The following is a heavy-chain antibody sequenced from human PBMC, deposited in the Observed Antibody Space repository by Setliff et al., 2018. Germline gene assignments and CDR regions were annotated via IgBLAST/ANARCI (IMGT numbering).Heavy chain of an antibody. D-gene: IGHD2-15*01. Sequence: ASVKVSCKASGFTFTDHYMHWVRQAPGQGPEWMGWINLHSGGTNYAQKFQDMVTMTSDTSITTAYMELSSLTSDDRAIYYCARGRIGSTWTGDYWGQGTLVTVSS. CDR1: GFTFTDHY. CDR2: INLHSGGT. V-gene: IGHV1-2*02. J-gene: IGHJ4*02. CDR3: ARGRIGSTWTGDY.